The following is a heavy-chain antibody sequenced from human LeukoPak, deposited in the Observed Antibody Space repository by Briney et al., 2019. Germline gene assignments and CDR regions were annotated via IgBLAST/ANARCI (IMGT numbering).Heavy chain of an antibody. D-gene: IGHD3-10*01. J-gene: IGHJ1*01. V-gene: IGHV3-15*01. CDR3: LGFGTKH. CDR1: GLPFSDAW. CDR2: IKSKTDGGTT. Sequence: PGGSLRLSCAASGLPFSDAWMSWVRQAPGTGLEWVGRIKSKTDGGTTDYAAPVNGRFTITRDDSENTVYLQMHSLKTEDTAVYYCLGFGTKHWGQGTLVTVSS.